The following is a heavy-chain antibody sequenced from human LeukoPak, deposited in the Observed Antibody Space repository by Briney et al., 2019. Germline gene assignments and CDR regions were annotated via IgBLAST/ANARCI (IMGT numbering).Heavy chain of an antibody. Sequence: GGSLRLSCAASGFNFRGYEMNWVRKAPGKGLQLLAYISSSGSSTYYADSVQGRFTISRDNAKNSLYLHMNSLRVDDTAVYYCVGEMDSGWYPYWGPGTLVTVSS. D-gene: IGHD6-19*01. V-gene: IGHV3-48*03. J-gene: IGHJ4*02. CDR2: ISSSGSST. CDR3: VGEMDSGWYPY. CDR1: GFNFRGYE.